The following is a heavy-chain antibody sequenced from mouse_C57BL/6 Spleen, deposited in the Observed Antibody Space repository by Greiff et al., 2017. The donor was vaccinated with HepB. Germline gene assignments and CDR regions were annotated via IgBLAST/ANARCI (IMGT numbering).Heavy chain of an antibody. D-gene: IGHD2-1*01. Sequence: VMLVESGPGLVAPSQSLSITCTVSGFSLTSYAISWVRQPPGKGLEWLGVIWPGGGTNYNSALKSRLSISTDNTKSQVFLKMNSLQTDDTSRYYCARNVGLYYLDYWGQGTTLTVSS. CDR1: GFSLTSYA. CDR3: ARNVGLYYLDY. V-gene: IGHV2-9-1*01. J-gene: IGHJ2*01. CDR2: IWPGGGT.